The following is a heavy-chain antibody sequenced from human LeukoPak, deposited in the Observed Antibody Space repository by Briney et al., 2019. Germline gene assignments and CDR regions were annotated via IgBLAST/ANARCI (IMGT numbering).Heavy chain of an antibody. CDR3: ARQDTAKHRGLWYYYMDV. CDR1: GGSISSGSYY. D-gene: IGHD5-18*01. Sequence: SETLSLTCTVSGGSISSGSYYWSWIRQPAGKGLEWIGRIYTSGSTNYNPSLKSRVTISVDTSKNQFSLKLSSVTAADTAVYYCARQDTAKHRGLWYYYMDVWGKGTTVTVSS. CDR2: IYTSGST. V-gene: IGHV4-61*02. J-gene: IGHJ6*03.